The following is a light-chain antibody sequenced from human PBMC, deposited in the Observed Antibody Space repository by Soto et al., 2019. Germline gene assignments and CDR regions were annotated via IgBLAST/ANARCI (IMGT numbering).Light chain of an antibody. V-gene: IGLV2-23*01. CDR2: EGS. J-gene: IGLJ1*01. CDR1: SSDVGSYNF. CDR3: CSYAGSSYV. Sequence: QSALTQPASVSGSPGQSITISCTGTSSDVGSYNFVSWYQQHPGKAPKLMIYEGSQRPSGVSNRFSGSKSGNTASLTISGLQAEDESDYYCCSYAGSSYVFGTGTKLTVL.